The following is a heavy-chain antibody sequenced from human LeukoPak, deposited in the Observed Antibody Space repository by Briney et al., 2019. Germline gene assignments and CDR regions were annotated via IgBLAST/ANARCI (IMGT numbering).Heavy chain of an antibody. J-gene: IGHJ3*02. CDR3: ARDSGTCTGCAFDM. D-gene: IGHD2-15*01. V-gene: IGHV3-7*01. CDR1: GFSFNIYY. CDR2: LNQDGSEK. Sequence: GGSLGLSCGVSGFSFNIYYMSWVRQAPGKGLEWVANLNQDGSEKNYVDSVRGRFTISRDNAKNSLYLQMNSLRVEDTALYYCARDSGTCTGCAFDMWGQGTMVTVSS.